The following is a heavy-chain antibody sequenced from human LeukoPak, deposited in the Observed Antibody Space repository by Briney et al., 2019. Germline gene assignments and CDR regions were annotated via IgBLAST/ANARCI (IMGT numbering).Heavy chain of an antibody. CDR2: VNPNSGNT. V-gene: IGHV1-8*01. CDR3: ARIGIAVAGIARYYFDY. D-gene: IGHD6-19*01. Sequence: ASVKVSCKASGNTFTSYDINWVRQASGQGLEWMGWVNPNSGNTGYAQKFQGRVTITADKSTSTAYMELSSLRSEDTAVYYCARIGIAVAGIARYYFDYWGQGTLVTVSS. J-gene: IGHJ4*02. CDR1: GNTFTSYD.